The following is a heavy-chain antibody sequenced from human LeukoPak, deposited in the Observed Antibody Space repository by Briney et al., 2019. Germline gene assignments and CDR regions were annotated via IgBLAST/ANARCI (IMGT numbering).Heavy chain of an antibody. CDR2: ISYDGSNK. J-gene: IGHJ4*02. CDR3: ATSRFYLES. CDR1: GFTFSSYG. V-gene: IGHV3-30*03. Sequence: GRSLRLSCAASGFTFSSYGMHWVRQAPGKGLEWVAVISYDGSNKYYADSVKGRFTISGDNSKNTLYLQMNSLRAEDTAVYYCATSRFYLESWGQGTLVTVSS.